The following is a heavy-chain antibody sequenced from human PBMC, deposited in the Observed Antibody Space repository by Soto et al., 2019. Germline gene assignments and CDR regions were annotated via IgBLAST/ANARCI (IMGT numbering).Heavy chain of an antibody. V-gene: IGHV3-11*01. Sequence: QVQLVESGGGLVKPGGSLRLSCAASGFTFSDYYMSWIRQAPGKGLEWVSYISNSGRTLYYADSMKGRFTISRHNAKNTLYLQINSLRREDTAVYYCARDLVAVSGGVYSSSSGGYFFAFLGQGTLVTVSS. CDR1: GFTFSDYY. CDR3: ARDLVAVSGGVYSSSSGGYFFAF. CDR2: ISNSGRTL. D-gene: IGHD6-6*01. J-gene: IGHJ4*02.